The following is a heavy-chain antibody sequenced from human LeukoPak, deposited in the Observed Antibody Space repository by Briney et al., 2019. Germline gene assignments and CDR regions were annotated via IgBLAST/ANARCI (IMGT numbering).Heavy chain of an antibody. CDR1: GYSISSGYY. J-gene: IGHJ6*03. Sequence: SETLSLTCTVSGYSISSGYYWGWIRQPPGKGLEWIGEINHSGSTNYNPSLKSRVTISVDTSKNQFSLKLSSVTAADTAVYYCARVTVGATYYYYYMDVWGKGTTVTVSS. D-gene: IGHD1-26*01. V-gene: IGHV4-38-2*02. CDR2: INHSGST. CDR3: ARVTVGATYYYYYMDV.